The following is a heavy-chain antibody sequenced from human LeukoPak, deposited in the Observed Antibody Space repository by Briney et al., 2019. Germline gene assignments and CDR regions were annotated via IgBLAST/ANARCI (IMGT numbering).Heavy chain of an antibody. Sequence: ASVKISCKASGGTFSSYAISWVRQAPGQGLEWMGRIIPNYGTATYAQKFQGRVTITTAESTSTGYMKLSSLRSEETAVYYCASAPLHHNLYAYWGQGTLVTVSS. J-gene: IGHJ4*02. CDR2: IIPNYGTA. V-gene: IGHV1-69*05. CDR3: ASAPLHHNLYAY. CDR1: GGTFSSYA. D-gene: IGHD1-1*01.